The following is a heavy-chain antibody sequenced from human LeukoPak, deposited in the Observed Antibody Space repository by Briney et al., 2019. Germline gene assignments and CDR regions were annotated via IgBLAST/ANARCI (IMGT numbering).Heavy chain of an antibody. Sequence: GGSLRLSCAASGFTFSSYEMNWARQAPGKGLEWLSYISASGRTMYYTDSVKGRFTISRDNSKNTLYLQMNSLRAEDTAVYYCARALELGAFDYWGQGTLVTVSS. CDR3: ARALELGAFDY. D-gene: IGHD1-7*01. CDR1: GFTFSSYE. CDR2: ISASGRTM. V-gene: IGHV3-48*03. J-gene: IGHJ4*02.